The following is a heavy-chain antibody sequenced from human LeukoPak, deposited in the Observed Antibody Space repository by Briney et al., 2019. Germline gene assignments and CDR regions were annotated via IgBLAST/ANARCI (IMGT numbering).Heavy chain of an antibody. V-gene: IGHV4-59*12. CDR3: ARGYSSSWYSRYNWFDP. D-gene: IGHD6-13*01. Sequence: SETLSLTCTVSGGSISSYYWSWIRQPPGKGLEWIGYIYYSGSTNYNPSLKSRVTISVDTSKNQFSLKLSSVTAADTAVYYCARGYSSSWYSRYNWFDPWGQGTLVTVSS. CDR2: IYYSGST. J-gene: IGHJ5*02. CDR1: GGSISSYY.